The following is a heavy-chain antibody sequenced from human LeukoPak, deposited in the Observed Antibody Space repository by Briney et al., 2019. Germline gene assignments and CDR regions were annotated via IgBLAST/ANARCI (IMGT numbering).Heavy chain of an antibody. V-gene: IGHV4-34*01. CDR3: ARGFGGY. CDR2: INHSGST. CDR1: GGSFSGYY. J-gene: IGHJ4*02. Sequence: PSETLSLTCAVYGGSFSGYYWSWIRQPPGKGLEGIGEINHSGSTNYNPSLKSRVTISVDTSKNQFSLKLSSVTAADTAVYYCARGFGGYWGQGTLVTVSS. D-gene: IGHD3-10*01.